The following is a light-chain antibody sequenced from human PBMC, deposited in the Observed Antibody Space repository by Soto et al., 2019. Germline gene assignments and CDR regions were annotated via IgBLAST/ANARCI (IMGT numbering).Light chain of an antibody. V-gene: IGKV1-39*01. CDR3: QQTYNTPLT. CDR1: QNIDNY. J-gene: IGKJ4*01. CDR2: AAS. Sequence: DVQMPQSPSSLSASVGARVTITCRASQNIDNYLNWYQQKPGKAPNLLIYAASNLQSGAPLRFSSTGSGTDLTLHIRSLQPEDFATYCCQQTYNTPLTFGEGTPVQIK.